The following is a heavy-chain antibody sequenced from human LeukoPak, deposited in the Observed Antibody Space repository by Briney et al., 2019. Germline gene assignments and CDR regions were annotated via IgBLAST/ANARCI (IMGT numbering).Heavy chain of an antibody. CDR3: ARSTSGGSFSFDY. Sequence: PGGSLRLSCAASAFTLSGYWMTWVRQAPGKGLEWVANINRDGSEKHYVDSVKGRFTISRDNARNSLYLQMNSLRAEDTAVYYCARSTSGGSFSFDYWGQGTLVTVSS. CDR2: INRDGSEK. J-gene: IGHJ4*02. V-gene: IGHV3-7*01. D-gene: IGHD2-15*01. CDR1: AFTLSGYW.